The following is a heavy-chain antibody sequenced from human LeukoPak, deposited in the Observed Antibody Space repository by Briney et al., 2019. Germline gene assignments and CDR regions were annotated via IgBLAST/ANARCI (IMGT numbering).Heavy chain of an antibody. CDR1: GFAFSSYW. V-gene: IGHV3-7*01. CDR3: ARVGETPSYYYYMDV. D-gene: IGHD3-10*01. CDR2: IKQDGSEK. Sequence: GGSLRLSCAASGFAFSSYWMSWVRQAPGKGLEWVANIKQDGSEKYYVDSVKGRFTISRDNAKNSLYLQMNSLRAEDTAVYYCARVGETPSYYYYMDVWGKGTTVTISS. J-gene: IGHJ6*03.